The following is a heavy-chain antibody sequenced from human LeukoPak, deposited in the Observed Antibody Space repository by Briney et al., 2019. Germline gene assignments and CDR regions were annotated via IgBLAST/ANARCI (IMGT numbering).Heavy chain of an antibody. J-gene: IGHJ3*02. CDR2: FYHGGST. CDR3: ARAGRWEGRPHAFDI. D-gene: IGHD1-26*01. V-gene: IGHV4-38-2*02. Sequence: SETLSLTCSVSGSSISTTYSWGWIRQPPGKGLEWIGNFYHGGSTYYNPSLKSRVTISVDTSSNQFSLKLTSVTAADTAIYYCARAGRWEGRPHAFDIWGQGTVVTVSS. CDR1: GSSISTTYS.